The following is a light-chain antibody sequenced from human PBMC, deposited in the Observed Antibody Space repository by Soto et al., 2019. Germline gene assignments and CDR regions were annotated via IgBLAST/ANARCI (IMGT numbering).Light chain of an antibody. V-gene: IGLV2-11*01. CDR3: CSYAATYTFP. CDR1: SSDIGGYNY. J-gene: IGLJ1*01. CDR2: DVS. Sequence: QSVLTQPHSVSGSPGQSVTISCTGTSSDIGGYNYVSWYQQHPGKAPKLTIYDVSKRPSGVPDRFSGSKSGNTASLTISGLQAEDEADYYCCSYAATYTFPFGTGTKLTVL.